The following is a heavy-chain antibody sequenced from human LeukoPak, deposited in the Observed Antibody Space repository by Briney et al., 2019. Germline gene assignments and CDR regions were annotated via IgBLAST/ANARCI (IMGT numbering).Heavy chain of an antibody. V-gene: IGHV3-21*01. Sequence: PGGSLRLSCAASGFTLSDYLMNWVRQAPGKGLEWLSSITTISHYIYYAGAVRGRFTISRDNAKNSLYLQMNSLRGEDTAVYYCARSGGPGTYHQLRYNWFDPWGQGTLVTVSS. D-gene: IGHD3-10*01. CDR2: ITTISHYI. J-gene: IGHJ5*02. CDR1: GFTLSDYL. CDR3: ARSGGPGTYHQLRYNWFDP.